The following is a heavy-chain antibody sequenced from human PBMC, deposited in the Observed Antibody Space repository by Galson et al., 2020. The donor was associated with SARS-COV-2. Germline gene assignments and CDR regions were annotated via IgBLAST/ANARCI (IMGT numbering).Heavy chain of an antibody. J-gene: IGHJ4*01. CDR2: IRGDGSET. CDR1: GFDFEDFW. CDR3: TREGWQGGY. V-gene: IGHV3-7*01. D-gene: IGHD3-22*01. Sequence: GGSLRLSCIASGFDFEDFWMSWFRQAPGAGLEWVANIRGDGSETNYVESVEGRFSISRDNAVNSLFLQMNSLRVEDRGVYYCTREGWQGGYWGQGTRVTVSS.